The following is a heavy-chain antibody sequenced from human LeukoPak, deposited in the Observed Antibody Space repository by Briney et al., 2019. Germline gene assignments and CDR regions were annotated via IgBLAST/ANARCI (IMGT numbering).Heavy chain of an antibody. D-gene: IGHD3-16*02. V-gene: IGHV3-30-3*01. Sequence: GGSLRLSCAASGFTFSSYAMHWARQAPGKGLEWVAVISYDGSNKYYADSVKGRFTISRDNSKNTLYLQMNSLRAEDTAVYYCAREGDIRTFDYWGQGTLVTVSS. J-gene: IGHJ4*02. CDR2: ISYDGSNK. CDR3: AREGDIRTFDY. CDR1: GFTFSSYA.